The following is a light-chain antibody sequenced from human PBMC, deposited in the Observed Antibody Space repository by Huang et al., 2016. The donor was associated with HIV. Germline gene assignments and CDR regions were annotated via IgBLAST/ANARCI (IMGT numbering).Light chain of an antibody. CDR2: DAS. CDR1: PCVRNY. CDR3: QQRSDWPPWT. Sequence: EIVLTQSPATLSLSPGERATLSCRASPCVRNYLAWYQQKPGQAPRRLIYDASNRATGTPARFSGSGSWTDFTLTISSLEPEDFAVYYCQQRSDWPPWTFGQGTKVEIK. V-gene: IGKV3-11*01. J-gene: IGKJ1*01.